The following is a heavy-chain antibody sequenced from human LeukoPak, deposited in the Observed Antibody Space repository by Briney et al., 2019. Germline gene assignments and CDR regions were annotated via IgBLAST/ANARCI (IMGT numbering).Heavy chain of an antibody. V-gene: IGHV1-8*03. D-gene: IGHD6-13*01. CDR2: MNPNSGNT. CDR1: GYTFTNYD. J-gene: IGHJ4*02. Sequence: ASVKVSCKASGYTFTNYDINWVRQATGQGLEWMGWMNPNSGNTGYAQKFQGRVTITRNTSISTAYMELSSLRSEDTAVYYCARDGDYSSSRPGALDYWGQGTLVTVSS. CDR3: ARDGDYSSSRPGALDY.